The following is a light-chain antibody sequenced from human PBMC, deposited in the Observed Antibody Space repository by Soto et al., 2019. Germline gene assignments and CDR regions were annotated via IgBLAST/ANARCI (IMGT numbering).Light chain of an antibody. J-gene: IGLJ1*01. V-gene: IGLV2-11*01. CDR2: DVS. CDR3: CSYAGSSGYV. CDR1: SSDVGGYNY. Sequence: SALTQPRSVSGSPGQSVTISCTGTSSDVGGYNYVSWYQQHPGKAPKLMIYDVSKRPSGVPDRFSGSKSGNTASLTISGLQAEDEADYYCCSYAGSSGYVFGTGTKLTVL.